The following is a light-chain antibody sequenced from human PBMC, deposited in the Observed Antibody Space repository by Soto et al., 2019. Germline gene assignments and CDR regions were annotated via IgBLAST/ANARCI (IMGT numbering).Light chain of an antibody. V-gene: IGLV2-23*01. CDR1: RSDVGTYNL. Sequence: QSVLTQPASVSGSPGQSITISCTGTRSDVGTYNLVSWYQQHPGKAPKLMIYEGTKRPSGVSNRFSGSKSGNTASLTISGLQAEDDAAYYCCSYAGNSYVFGTGTKVTVL. J-gene: IGLJ1*01. CDR3: CSYAGNSYV. CDR2: EGT.